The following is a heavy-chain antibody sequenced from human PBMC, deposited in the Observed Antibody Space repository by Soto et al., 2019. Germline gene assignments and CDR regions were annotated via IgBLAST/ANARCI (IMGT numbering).Heavy chain of an antibody. V-gene: IGHV3-23*01. CDR3: AKDSQSVSVSAARVYGMDV. CDR1: GFTFRSYA. J-gene: IGHJ6*02. Sequence: HPGGSLRFSCAGSGFTFRSYAMTWVRQAPGKGLEWVSTLSDSGGHTYYADSVKGRFAISRDNPKNTLYLQMNSLRAEDTAVYYCAKDSQSVSVSAARVYGMDVWGQGTTVTVSS. CDR2: LSDSGGHT. D-gene: IGHD2-2*01.